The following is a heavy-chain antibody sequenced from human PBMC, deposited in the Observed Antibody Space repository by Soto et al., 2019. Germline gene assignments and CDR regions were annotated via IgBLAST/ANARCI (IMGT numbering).Heavy chain of an antibody. CDR2: ISSSSSTI. V-gene: IGHV3-48*01. D-gene: IGHD2-2*01. J-gene: IGHJ6*02. CDR3: ARSGGDIVVVPAADGMDV. Sequence: GGSLRLSCAASGFTFSSYSMNWVGQGPGKGLEWVSYISSSSSTIYYADSVKGRFTISRDNAKNSLYLQMNSLRAEDTAVYYCARSGGDIVVVPAADGMDVWGQGTTVTVSS. CDR1: GFTFSSYS.